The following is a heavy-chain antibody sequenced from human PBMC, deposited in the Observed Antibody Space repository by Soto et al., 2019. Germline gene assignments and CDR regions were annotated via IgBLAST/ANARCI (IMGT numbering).Heavy chain of an antibody. D-gene: IGHD3-10*01. V-gene: IGHV3-23*01. CDR1: GFTFSSYA. CDR3: AKDRGIDY. CDR2: ISGSGGST. Sequence: GESLKISCAASGFTFSSYAMSWVRQAPGKGLEWVSAISGSGGSTYYTDSVKGRFTISRDNSKNTLYLQMNSLRAEDTAVYYCAKDRGIDYWGQGTLVTVSS. J-gene: IGHJ4*02.